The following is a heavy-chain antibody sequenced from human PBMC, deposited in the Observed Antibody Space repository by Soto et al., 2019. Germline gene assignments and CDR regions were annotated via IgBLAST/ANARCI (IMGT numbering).Heavy chain of an antibody. CDR1: GFIFSSYP. CDR2: ISGNGDIT. J-gene: IGHJ3*02. D-gene: IGHD3-22*01. Sequence: GGSLRLSCAASGFIFSSYPMSWVRQAPGKGLEWVADISGNGDITNYADSVKGRFSISRDNAKNSLYLQMNSLRGEDTAVYYCASTYYYDSSDYSDDAFDIWGQGTMVTVSS. CDR3: ASTYYYDSSDYSDDAFDI. V-gene: IGHV3-23*01.